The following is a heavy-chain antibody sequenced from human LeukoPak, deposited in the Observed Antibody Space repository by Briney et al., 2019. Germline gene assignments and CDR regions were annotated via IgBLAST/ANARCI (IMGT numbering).Heavy chain of an antibody. CDR1: GGSFSGYY. V-gene: IGHV4-34*01. Sequence: SETLSLTCAVYGGSFSGYYWSWIRQPPGKGLEWIGEINHSGSTNYNPSLKSRVTISVDTSKNQFSLKLSSVTAADMAVYYCARSFFWSVSFDYWGQGTLVTVSS. CDR2: INHSGST. J-gene: IGHJ4*02. D-gene: IGHD3-3*01. CDR3: ARSFFWSVSFDY.